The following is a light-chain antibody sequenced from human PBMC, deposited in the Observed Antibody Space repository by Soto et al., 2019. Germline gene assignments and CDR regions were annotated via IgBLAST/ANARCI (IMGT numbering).Light chain of an antibody. V-gene: IGLV1-47*02. CDR3: AVWDDSLSGPV. J-gene: IGLJ2*01. CDR2: TND. CDR1: RSNIGSNF. Sequence: QPVLTQPPSASGTPGQRVTISCSGSRSNIGSNFVYWYQHLLGTAPKLLIYTNDQRPSGVPDRFSGSKSGTSASLAISGLRSEDEADYYCAVWDDSLSGPVFGGGTKVTVL.